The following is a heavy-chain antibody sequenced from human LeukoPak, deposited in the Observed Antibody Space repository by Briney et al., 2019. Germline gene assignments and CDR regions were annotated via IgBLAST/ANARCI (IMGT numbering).Heavy chain of an antibody. CDR1: GGSISSYY. CDR2: IYTSGST. V-gene: IGHV4-4*07. Sequence: SETLSLTCTVSGGSISSYYWSWIRQPAGKGLEWIGRIYTSGSTNYNPSLKSRVTMPVDTSKNQFSLKLSSVTAADTAVYYCARVGNSSGWYLLGWYFDLWGRGTLVTVSS. CDR3: ARVGNSSGWYLLGWYFDL. D-gene: IGHD6-19*01. J-gene: IGHJ2*01.